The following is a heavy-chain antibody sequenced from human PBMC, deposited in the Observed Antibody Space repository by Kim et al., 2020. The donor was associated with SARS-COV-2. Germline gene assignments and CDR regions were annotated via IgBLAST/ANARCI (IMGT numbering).Heavy chain of an antibody. D-gene: IGHD3-3*01. J-gene: IGHJ4*02. CDR3: ARGGAVLRFLEWLSSYFDY. CDR2: INAGSGNT. CDR1: GYTFSNYA. V-gene: IGHV1-3*01. Sequence: ASVKVSCKASGYTFSNYAMHWVRQAPGQRREWMGWINAGSGNTEYSQKFQGRLIITRDTSASTAYMELSSLRSEDTAVYYCARGGAVLRFLEWLSSYFDYWGQGTLVTASS.